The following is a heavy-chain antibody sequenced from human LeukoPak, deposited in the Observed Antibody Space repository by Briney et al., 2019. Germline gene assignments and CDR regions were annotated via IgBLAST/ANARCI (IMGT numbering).Heavy chain of an antibody. CDR3: ARLGGYYFDY. CDR2: IYYSGST. V-gene: IGHV4-59*12. J-gene: IGHJ4*02. Sequence: SGTLSLTCTVSGGSIRSYYWSWIRQAPGKGLEWIGYIYYSGSTNYNPALKSRVTISVDTSKNQLSLKLTSVTAADTAVYYCARLGGYYFDYWGQGTLVAVSS. D-gene: IGHD3-22*01. CDR1: GGSIRSYY.